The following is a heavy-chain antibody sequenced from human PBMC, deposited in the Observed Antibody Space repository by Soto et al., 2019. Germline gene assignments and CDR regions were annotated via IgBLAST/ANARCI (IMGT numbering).Heavy chain of an antibody. J-gene: IGHJ6*02. D-gene: IGHD3-3*01. CDR1: GGSISSSSYY. V-gene: IGHV4-39*01. CDR2: IYYSGST. Sequence: SETLSLTCTVSGGSISSSSYYWGWIRQPPGKGLEWIGSIYYSGSTYYNPSLKSRVTISVDTSKNQFSLKLSSVTAADTAVYYCVRIPYYDFWRGYTGDGMDVWGQGTTVTVSS. CDR3: VRIPYYDFWRGYTGDGMDV.